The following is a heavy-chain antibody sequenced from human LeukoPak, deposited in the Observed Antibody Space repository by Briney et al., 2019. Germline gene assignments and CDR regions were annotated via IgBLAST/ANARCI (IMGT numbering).Heavy chain of an antibody. Sequence: PGGSLRLSCAGSGFAFGTYAMSCVGQAPGMGLEWVSSISEDGQVTYYADSVEGRFTVSIDNSKSTLYLHLNSLRAEDTATYYFGRYRYNPILYPLAHWGQGTLVTVPS. CDR3: GRYRYNPILYPLAH. CDR2: ISEDGQVT. J-gene: IGHJ4*02. D-gene: IGHD3-16*02. V-gene: IGHV3-23*01. CDR1: GFAFGTYA.